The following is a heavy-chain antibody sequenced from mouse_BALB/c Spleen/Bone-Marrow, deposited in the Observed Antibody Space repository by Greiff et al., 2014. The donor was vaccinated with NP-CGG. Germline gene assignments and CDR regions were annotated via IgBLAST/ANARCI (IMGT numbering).Heavy chain of an antibody. D-gene: IGHD2-4*01. Sequence: QFQLQQSGAELVRPGTSVKVSCKGSGYAFTNYLIEWVKQRPGQGLEWIGVINSGSGGTKYNEKFKGKATLTADKSSSTAYMQLSSLTSDDSAVYFCARAITDAMDYWGQGTSVTVSS. CDR2: INSGSGGT. J-gene: IGHJ4*01. CDR3: ARAITDAMDY. CDR1: GYAFTNYL. V-gene: IGHV1-54*01.